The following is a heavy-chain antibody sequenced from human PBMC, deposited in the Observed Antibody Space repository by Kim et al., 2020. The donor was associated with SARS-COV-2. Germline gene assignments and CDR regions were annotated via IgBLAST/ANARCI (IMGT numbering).Heavy chain of an antibody. D-gene: IGHD3-9*01. Sequence: DSVKGRFTISRDNPTTSRYLQMNGLRAEDTAVYYCARESLSGYFDWYFDLWGRGTLVTVSS. V-gene: IGHV3-7*03. CDR3: ARESLSGYFDWYFDL. J-gene: IGHJ2*01.